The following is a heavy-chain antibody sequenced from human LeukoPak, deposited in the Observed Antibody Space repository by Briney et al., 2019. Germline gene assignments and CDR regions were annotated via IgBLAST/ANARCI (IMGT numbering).Heavy chain of an antibody. CDR2: ISAYNGNT. CDR1: GYTVTSYG. CDR3: ARVGYSYGYIRGYYFDY. V-gene: IGHV1-18*01. D-gene: IGHD5-18*01. J-gene: IGHJ4*02. Sequence: ASVKVSCKASGYTVTSYGISWVRQAPGQGLEWMGWISAYNGNTNYAQKLQGRVTMTTDTSTSTAYMELRSLRSDDTAVYYCARVGYSYGYIRGYYFDYWGQGTLVTVSS.